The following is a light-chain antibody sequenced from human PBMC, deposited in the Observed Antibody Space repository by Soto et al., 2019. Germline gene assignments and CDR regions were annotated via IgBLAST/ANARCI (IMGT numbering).Light chain of an antibody. CDR3: QQRRNWPLT. V-gene: IGKV3-11*01. Sequence: EIVLTQSPATLSLSPGDRATLSCRASQSVSNYLAWYQQKPGQAPRLVMYDANNRAAGIPDRFSGSGSATDFTLTISSLEPEDFAIYYCQQRRNWPLTFGQGTRLEIQ. J-gene: IGKJ5*01. CDR2: DAN. CDR1: QSVSNY.